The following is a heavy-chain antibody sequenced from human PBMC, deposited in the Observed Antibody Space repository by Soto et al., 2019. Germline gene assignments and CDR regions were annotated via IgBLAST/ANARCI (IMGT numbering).Heavy chain of an antibody. Sequence: VASVKVSCKASGYTFTSYGISWERQAPGQGLEWMGWISAYNGNTNYAQKLQGRVTMTTDTSTSTAYMELRSLRSDDTAVYYCARVVGSTSCPGCGGMAVWGQGTSIPVS. V-gene: IGHV1-18*04. CDR1: GYTFTSYG. CDR2: ISAYNGNT. CDR3: ARVVGSTSCPGCGGMAV. D-gene: IGHD2-2*01. J-gene: IGHJ6*02.